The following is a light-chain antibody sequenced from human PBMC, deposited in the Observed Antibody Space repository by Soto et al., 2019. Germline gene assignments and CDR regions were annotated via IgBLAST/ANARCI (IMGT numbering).Light chain of an antibody. CDR3: QQYNNWPPYT. Sequence: EIVMTQSPATLSVSPGERATLSCRASQSVNSNLAWYQQKPGQAPSLLIYGASTRATGVPARFSGSGSGTEFTLTISSLQSEDFAVYCCQQYNNWPPYTFGQGTKLEIK. J-gene: IGKJ2*01. CDR1: QSVNSN. CDR2: GAS. V-gene: IGKV3-15*01.